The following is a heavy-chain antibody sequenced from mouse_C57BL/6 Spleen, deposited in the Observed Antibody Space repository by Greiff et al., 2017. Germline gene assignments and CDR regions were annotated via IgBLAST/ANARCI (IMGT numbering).Heavy chain of an antibody. CDR1: GYTFTSYW. V-gene: IGHV1-5*01. D-gene: IGHD1-1*01. CDR3: TRFPHYYGSSDWYFDV. J-gene: IGHJ1*03. CDR2: IYPGNSDT. Sequence: EVQLQQSGTVLARPGASVKMSCKTSGYTFTSYWMHWVKQRPGQGLEWIGAIYPGNSDTSYNQKFKGKAKLTAVTSASTAYMELSSLTNEDSAVYYCTRFPHYYGSSDWYFDVWGTGTTVTVSS.